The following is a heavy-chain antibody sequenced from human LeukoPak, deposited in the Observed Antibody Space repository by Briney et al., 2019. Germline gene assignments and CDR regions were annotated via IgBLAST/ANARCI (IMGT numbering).Heavy chain of an antibody. CDR3: ASSPGYYGSGSPYNWFDP. V-gene: IGHV4-39*07. CDR2: IYYSGST. CDR1: GGSIGSSCYY. D-gene: IGHD3-10*01. Sequence: PSETLSLTCTVSGGSIGSSCYYWGWIRQPPGKGLEWIGSIYYSGSTYYNPSLKSRVTISVDTSKNQFSLKLSPVTAADTAVYYCASSPGYYGSGSPYNWFDPWGQGTLVTVSS. J-gene: IGHJ5*02.